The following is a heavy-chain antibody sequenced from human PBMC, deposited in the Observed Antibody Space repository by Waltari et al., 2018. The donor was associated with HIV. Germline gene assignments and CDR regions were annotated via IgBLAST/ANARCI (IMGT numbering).Heavy chain of an antibody. D-gene: IGHD6-13*01. V-gene: IGHV3-30*04. CDR3: ARPLYSSSWYGGMDV. CDR1: GSTISSSA. J-gene: IGHJ6*02. Sequence: QVQLAESRGGVVAPGGGLRLYRSRAGSTISSSARPWFRQAPGKGLEWVAVISYDGSNKYYADSVKGRFTISRDNSKNTLYLQMNSLRAEDTAVYYCARPLYSSSWYGGMDVWGQGTTVTVSS. CDR2: ISYDGSNK.